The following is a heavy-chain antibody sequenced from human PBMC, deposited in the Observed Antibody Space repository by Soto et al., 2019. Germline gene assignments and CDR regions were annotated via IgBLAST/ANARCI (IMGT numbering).Heavy chain of an antibody. CDR2: IYYSGST. J-gene: IGHJ4*02. V-gene: IGHV4-30-4*02. CDR3: ARDDSGNFDY. Sequence: SDTLSLTCTVSGGPISICDYYWSWIRQPPGKGLEWIGYIYYSGSTYYNPSLKSRGTISVDTSKNQFSLKLSSVTAADTAVYYCARDDSGNFDYWGQGPLVTVSS. CDR1: GGPISICDYY. D-gene: IGHD1-26*01.